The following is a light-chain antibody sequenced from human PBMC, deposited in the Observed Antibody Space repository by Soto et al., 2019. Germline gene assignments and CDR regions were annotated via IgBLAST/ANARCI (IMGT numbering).Light chain of an antibody. CDR3: QQYCRSPRT. V-gene: IGKV3-20*01. CDR2: GAS. Sequence: EIVLTQSPGTLSLSPGERAALSCRASQSVSNNYLAWYQQKPGQAPRLLIYGASSRATGIPDRFSGSGSGTDFTLTISRLEPEDFAVYYCQQYCRSPRTFGQGTKLEIK. CDR1: QSVSNNY. J-gene: IGKJ2*01.